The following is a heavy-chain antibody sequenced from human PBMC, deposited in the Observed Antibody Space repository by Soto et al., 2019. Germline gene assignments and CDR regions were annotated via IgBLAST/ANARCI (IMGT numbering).Heavy chain of an antibody. CDR2: ISSSSSYI. J-gene: IGHJ6*02. CDR1: GFTFSSYG. D-gene: IGHD3-3*01. V-gene: IGHV3-21*01. CDR3: AREYYDFWSGSLPSYGMDV. Sequence: PGGSLRLSCAASGFTFSSYGMNWVRQAPGKGLEWVSSISSSSSYIYYADSVKGRFTISRDNAKNSLYLQMNSLRAEDTAVYYCAREYYDFWSGSLPSYGMDVWGQGTTVTVSS.